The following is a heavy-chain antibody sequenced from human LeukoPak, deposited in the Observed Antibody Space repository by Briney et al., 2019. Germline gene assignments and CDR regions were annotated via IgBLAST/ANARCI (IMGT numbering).Heavy chain of an antibody. CDR3: ARHCCSAPSKRVFDI. CDR2: ISYSGNT. V-gene: IGHV4-39*01. Sequence: SKTLSLTCTVSGGSIISSDYHWGWVRQPPGKGLEWIGTISYSGNTDYNPSLRSRVTISVDTSNNQFSLRLGSVTAADTAIYHCARHCCSAPSKRVFDIWGQGTMVTVSS. J-gene: IGHJ3*02. CDR1: GGSIISSDYH. D-gene: IGHD2-15*01.